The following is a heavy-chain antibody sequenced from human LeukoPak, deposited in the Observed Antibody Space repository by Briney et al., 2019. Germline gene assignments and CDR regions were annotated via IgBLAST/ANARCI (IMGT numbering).Heavy chain of an antibody. J-gene: IGHJ6*02. CDR3: AREPSYYYYGMDV. CDR1: GGSISSGSYY. CDR2: IYTSGST. Sequence: SETLSLTCSVSGGSISSGSYYGSSIWQPAGKGLEWIGRIYTSGSTNYNPSLKSRVTISVDTSKNQFSLKLSSVTAADTAVYYCAREPSYYYYGMDVWGQGTTVTVSS. V-gene: IGHV4-61*02.